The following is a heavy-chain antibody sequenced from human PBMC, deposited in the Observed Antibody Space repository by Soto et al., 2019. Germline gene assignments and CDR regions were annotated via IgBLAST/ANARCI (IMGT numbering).Heavy chain of an antibody. CDR2: ISAYNGNT. V-gene: IGHV1-18*01. CDR3: AITSGELSHYNWFDP. Sequence: ASVKVSCKASGYTFTSYGISWVRQAPGQGLEWMGRISAYNGNTNYAQKLQGRVTMTTDTSTSTAYMELRSLRSDDTAVYYCAITSGELSHYNWFDPWGQGTLVTVPQ. D-gene: IGHD3-16*02. CDR1: GYTFTSYG. J-gene: IGHJ5*02.